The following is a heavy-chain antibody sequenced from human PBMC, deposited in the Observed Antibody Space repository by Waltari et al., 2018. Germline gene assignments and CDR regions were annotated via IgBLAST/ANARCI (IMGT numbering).Heavy chain of an antibody. CDR2: IYHSGST. CDR1: GYSISSGYY. CDR3: ARSSRGGGYYYYYYMDV. J-gene: IGHJ6*03. Sequence: QVQLQESGPGLVKPSETLSLTCAVSGYSISSGYYWGWIRQPPGKGLEWIGSIYHSGSTYYNPSLKSRVTISVDTSKNQFSLKLSSVTAADTAVYYCARSSRGGGYYYYYYMDVWGKGTTVTVSS. D-gene: IGHD2-2*01. V-gene: IGHV4-38-2*01.